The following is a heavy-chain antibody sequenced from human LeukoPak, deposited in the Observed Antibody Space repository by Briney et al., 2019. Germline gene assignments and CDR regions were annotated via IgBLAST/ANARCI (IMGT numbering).Heavy chain of an antibody. J-gene: IGHJ4*02. D-gene: IGHD3-16*01. Sequence: SETLSLTCTVSGDSMSSFYWSWIRQPPGEGLEWIGYIYSSGSTNYNPSLKRRVTTSVDMSKSPFSLKLSSVTAADTAVYYCARGVVITFGGAADYCGQGTLVTVSS. V-gene: IGHV4-59*01. CDR3: ARGVVITFGGAADY. CDR2: IYSSGST. CDR1: GDSMSSFY.